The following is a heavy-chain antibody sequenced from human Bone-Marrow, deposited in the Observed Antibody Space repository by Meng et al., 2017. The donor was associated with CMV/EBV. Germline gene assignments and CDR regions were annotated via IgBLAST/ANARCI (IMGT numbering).Heavy chain of an antibody. J-gene: IGHJ4*02. CDR3: ARDGGYYYFDY. Sequence: SETLSLTCTVSDGSISSYYWSWIRQPPGKGLEWIGYIYYSGSTNYNPSLKSRVTISVDTSKSQFSLNPSSVTAADTVVYYCARDGGYYYFDYWGQGALVTVSS. CDR2: IYYSGST. CDR1: DGSISSYY. V-gene: IGHV4-59*01. D-gene: IGHD2-15*01.